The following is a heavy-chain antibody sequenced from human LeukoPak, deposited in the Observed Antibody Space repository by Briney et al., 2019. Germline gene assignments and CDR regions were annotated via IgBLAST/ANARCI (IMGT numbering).Heavy chain of an antibody. D-gene: IGHD3-10*01. CDR2: IYHSGST. CDR1: GGSISSYS. CDR3: ARDMGLWFGETRAFDI. Sequence: SETLSLTCTVSGGSISSYSWSWIRQPPGKGLEWIGYIYHSGSTYYNPSLKSRVTISVDRSKNQFSLKLSSVTAADTAVYYCARDMGLWFGETRAFDIWGQGTMVTVSS. V-gene: IGHV4-59*01. J-gene: IGHJ3*02.